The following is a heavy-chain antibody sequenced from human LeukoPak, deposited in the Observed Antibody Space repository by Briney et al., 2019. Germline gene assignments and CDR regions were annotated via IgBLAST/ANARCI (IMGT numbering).Heavy chain of an antibody. CDR3: ARDRDTGTWSTGAFDV. CDR2: IIPMFSTP. Sequence: APLKACCPASGGTFRDSAISWVRQAPGQGLEWMGVIIPMFSTPDYAQKFQGRVTITADASKSTVYMDLSSLESDDTAVYYCARDRDTGTWSTGAFDVWGQKTVDRLF. V-gene: IGHV1-69*01. J-gene: IGHJ3*01. D-gene: IGHD1-14*01. CDR1: GGTFRDSA.